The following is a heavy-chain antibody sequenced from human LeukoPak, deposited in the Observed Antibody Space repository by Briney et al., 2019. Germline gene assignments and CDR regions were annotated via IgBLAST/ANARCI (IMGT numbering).Heavy chain of an antibody. CDR3: ARRGASSSEEY. CDR1: GGSISSSSHY. CDR2: IYYSGST. J-gene: IGHJ4*02. V-gene: IGHV4-39*01. D-gene: IGHD6-6*01. Sequence: SETLSLTCTVSGGSISSSSHYWGWIRQPPGEGLEWLGSIYYSGSTYYHPSLESRVTISVDTSKNQFSLKVSSVTAADTAVYYCARRGASSSEEYWGQGTLVIVSS.